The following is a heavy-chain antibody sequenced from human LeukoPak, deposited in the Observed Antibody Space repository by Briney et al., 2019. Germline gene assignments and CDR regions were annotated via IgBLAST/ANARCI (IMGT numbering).Heavy chain of an antibody. CDR3: ARRGQLVTPYGMDV. Sequence: GASVKVSCKASGYTFTGYYMHWVRQAPGQGLEWMGRINPNSGGTNYAQKFQGRVTMTRDTSISTAYMELSRLRSDDTAVYYCARRGQLVTPYGMDVWGQGTTVTVSS. CDR2: INPNSGGT. CDR1: GYTFTGYY. J-gene: IGHJ6*02. D-gene: IGHD6-6*01. V-gene: IGHV1-2*06.